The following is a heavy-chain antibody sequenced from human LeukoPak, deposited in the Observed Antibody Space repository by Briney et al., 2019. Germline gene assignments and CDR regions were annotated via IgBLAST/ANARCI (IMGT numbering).Heavy chain of an antibody. V-gene: IGHV1-18*01. CDR3: ARDMKVREAGNDY. D-gene: IGHD6-19*01. CDR2: ISGYNGNT. CDR1: GYTFTSYG. Sequence: ASVKVSCKASGYTFTSYGISWVRQAPGQGLEWMGWISGYNGNTYYAQKVQGRVTMATDTSTSTAYMELRSLRSDDTAVYYCARDMKVREAGNDYWGQGTLVTVSS. J-gene: IGHJ4*02.